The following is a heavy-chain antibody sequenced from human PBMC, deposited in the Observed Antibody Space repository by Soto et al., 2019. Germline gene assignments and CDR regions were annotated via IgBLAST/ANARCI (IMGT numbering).Heavy chain of an antibody. V-gene: IGHV2-5*02. CDR3: AHRQASYYDSSGLFDY. CDR2: IYWDDDK. CDR1: GFSLSTSGVG. D-gene: IGHD3-22*01. J-gene: IGHJ4*02. Sequence: QITLKESGPTLVKPTQTLTLTCTFSGFSLSTSGVGVGWIRQPPGKALEWIALIYWDDDKRYSPSLKSRLTINKATCKTQVVLTMTNMDPMDTATYYCAHRQASYYDSSGLFDYWGQGTLVTVSS.